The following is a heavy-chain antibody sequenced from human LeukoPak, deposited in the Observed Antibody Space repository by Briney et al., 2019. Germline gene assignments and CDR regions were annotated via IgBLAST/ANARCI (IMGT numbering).Heavy chain of an antibody. V-gene: IGHV4-39*07. Sequence: SETLSFTCTVSGVSISSGSYYWGWLRQPPGKGLEWSGSIYYSGSTYYNPSLKSRVTISVDTSKNQFSLKLSSVTAADTAVYYCARDLGTGTPDYWGQGTLVTVSS. CDR2: IYYSGST. CDR3: ARDLGTGTPDY. D-gene: IGHD1-1*01. CDR1: GVSISSGSYY. J-gene: IGHJ4*02.